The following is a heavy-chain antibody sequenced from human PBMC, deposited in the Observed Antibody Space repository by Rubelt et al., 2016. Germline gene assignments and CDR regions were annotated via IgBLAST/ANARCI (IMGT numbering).Heavy chain of an antibody. Sequence: SVKGRFTISRDNAKNALYLQMNSLRAEDTAVYYCARDRIGNDPDGGWGQGTLVTVSS. CDR3: ARDRIGNDPDGG. D-gene: IGHD3-16*01. J-gene: IGHJ4*02. V-gene: IGHV3-21*01.